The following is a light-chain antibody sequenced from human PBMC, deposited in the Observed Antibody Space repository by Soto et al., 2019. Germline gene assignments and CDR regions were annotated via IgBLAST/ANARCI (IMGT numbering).Light chain of an antibody. CDR3: HQYDNWPPT. Sequence: EIKMAQSPDTLSVSPGERATLSCRASQSISSKLAWYQQRPGQAPRLLIYGASTRATGVPVRFRGGGSGTEFTLTISGLQSEDFAFYCCHQYDNWPPTFGGGTKVAIK. CDR1: QSISSK. V-gene: IGKV3-15*01. CDR2: GAS. J-gene: IGKJ4*01.